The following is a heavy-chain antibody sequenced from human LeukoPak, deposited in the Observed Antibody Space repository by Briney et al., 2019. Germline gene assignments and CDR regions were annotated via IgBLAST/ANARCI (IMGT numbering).Heavy chain of an antibody. D-gene: IGHD2-2*01. Sequence: SVKVSCKASGGTFSSYAISWVRQAPGQGLEWMGGIIPIFGTANYAQKFQGRVTITADESTSTAYMELSSLRSEDTAVYYCARVGPATAPFGYWGQGTLVTVSS. J-gene: IGHJ4*02. CDR1: GGTFSSYA. V-gene: IGHV1-69*13. CDR3: ARVGPATAPFGY. CDR2: IIPIFGTA.